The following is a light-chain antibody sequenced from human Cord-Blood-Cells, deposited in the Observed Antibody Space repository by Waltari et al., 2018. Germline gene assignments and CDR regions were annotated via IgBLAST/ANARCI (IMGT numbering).Light chain of an antibody. V-gene: IGLV3-27*01. J-gene: IGLJ2*01. CDR3: YSAADNNHVV. Sequence: SYELTQPSSVSVSPGQTARTPCPGDVLAKKYARWFQQKPGQAPVLVIYKDSERPSGIPERFSGSSSGTTVTLTISGTQVEDEADYYCYSAADNNHVVFGGGTKLTVL. CDR1: VLAKKY. CDR2: KDS.